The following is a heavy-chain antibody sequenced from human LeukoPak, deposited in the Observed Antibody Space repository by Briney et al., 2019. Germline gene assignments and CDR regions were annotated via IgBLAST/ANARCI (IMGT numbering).Heavy chain of an antibody. J-gene: IGHJ3*02. CDR1: GFTSSNNW. V-gene: IGHV3-7*03. CDR2: IKQDGSDK. CDR3: ARERTTVVTFDAFDI. Sequence: GGSLRLSCAASGFTSSNNWLAWVRQAPGKGLEWVANIKQDGSDKSYVDSVKGRFSISRDNAKNSLYLQMNSLRAEDTAVYYCARERTTVVTFDAFDIWGQGTMVTVSS. D-gene: IGHD4-23*01.